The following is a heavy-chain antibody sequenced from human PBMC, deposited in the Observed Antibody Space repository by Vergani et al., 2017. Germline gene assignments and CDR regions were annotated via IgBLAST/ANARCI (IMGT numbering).Heavy chain of an antibody. Sequence: EVQLVESGGGLVKPGGSLRLSCAASGFTFSSYSMNWVRQAPGKGLEWVSSISSSSSYIYYADSVKGRFTISRDNDKNSLYLKMNSLRAEDTAVYYCARAPGISDAFDIWGQGTMVTVSS. CDR1: GFTFSSYS. CDR2: ISSSSSYI. J-gene: IGHJ3*02. CDR3: ARAPGISDAFDI. D-gene: IGHD6-13*01. V-gene: IGHV3-21*01.